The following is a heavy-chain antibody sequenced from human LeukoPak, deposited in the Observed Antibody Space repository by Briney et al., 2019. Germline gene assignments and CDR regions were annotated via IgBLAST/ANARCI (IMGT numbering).Heavy chain of an antibody. V-gene: IGHV4-34*01. CDR3: ARSIAVAGTGDY. D-gene: IGHD6-19*01. Sequence: PSETLSLTCAVYGGSFSGYYWSWIRQPPGKGLEWIGEINHSGSTNYNPSLKSRVTISVDTSKNQFSLKLSSVTAADTAMYYCARSIAVAGTGDYWGQGTLVTVSS. J-gene: IGHJ4*02. CDR1: GGSFSGYY. CDR2: INHSGST.